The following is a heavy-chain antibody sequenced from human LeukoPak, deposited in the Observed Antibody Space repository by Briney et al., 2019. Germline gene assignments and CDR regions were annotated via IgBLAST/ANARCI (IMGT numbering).Heavy chain of an antibody. CDR1: GFTFSSYG. CDR2: ISYDGSNK. D-gene: IGHD1-26*01. Sequence: PGGSLRLSCAASGFTFSSYGMHWVRQAPGKGLEWVAVISYDGSNKYYADSVKGRFTISRDNSKNTLYLQMNSLRAEDTAVYYCAKDQWELLAFDIWGQGRMVTVSS. V-gene: IGHV3-30*18. J-gene: IGHJ3*02. CDR3: AKDQWELLAFDI.